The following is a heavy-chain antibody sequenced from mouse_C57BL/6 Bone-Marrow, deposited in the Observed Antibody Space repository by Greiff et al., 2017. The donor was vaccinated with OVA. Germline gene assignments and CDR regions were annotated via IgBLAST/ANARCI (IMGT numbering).Heavy chain of an antibody. J-gene: IGHJ3*01. CDR1: GYTFTSYW. Sequence: QVQLQQPGAELVMPGASVKLSCKASGYTFTSYWMHWVKQRPGQGLEWIGEIDPSDSYTNYNQKFKGKSTLTVDKSSSTAYMQLSSLTSEDSAVYYCARLNCYGSSYWFAYWGQGTLATVSA. CDR3: ARLNCYGSSYWFAY. D-gene: IGHD1-1*01. V-gene: IGHV1-69*01. CDR2: IDPSDSYT.